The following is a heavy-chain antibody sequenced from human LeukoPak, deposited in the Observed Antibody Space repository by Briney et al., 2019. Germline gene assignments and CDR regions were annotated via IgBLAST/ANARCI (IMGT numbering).Heavy chain of an antibody. Sequence: SETLSLTCTVSGGSISSYYWSWIRQPAGKGLEWIGRIYTSGSTNYNPSLKSRVTMSVDTSKNQFSLKLSSVAAADTAVYYCARAPAARHYYYGMDVWGQGTTVTVSS. J-gene: IGHJ6*02. CDR3: ARAPAARHYYYGMDV. D-gene: IGHD2-2*01. CDR2: IYTSGST. V-gene: IGHV4-4*07. CDR1: GGSISSYY.